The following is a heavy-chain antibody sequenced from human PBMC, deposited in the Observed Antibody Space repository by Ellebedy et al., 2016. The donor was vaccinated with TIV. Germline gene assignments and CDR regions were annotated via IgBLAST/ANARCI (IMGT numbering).Heavy chain of an antibody. CDR3: ATSAAIDAFDI. Sequence: SETLSLXXSVSGGSVIRSGHYCTWIRQPPGKGLEWIGGLYYSGSTWHNPSLKSRVTISVDTSKNHFSLRLRSVTAADTAVYYCATSAAIDAFDIWGQGTVVTVSS. CDR2: LYYSGST. D-gene: IGHD6-25*01. J-gene: IGHJ3*02. V-gene: IGHV4-39*02. CDR1: GGSVIRSGHY.